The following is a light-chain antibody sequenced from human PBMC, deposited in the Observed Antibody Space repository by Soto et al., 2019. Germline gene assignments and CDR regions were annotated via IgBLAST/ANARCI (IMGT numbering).Light chain of an antibody. J-gene: IGKJ1*01. CDR3: MQSLQIPQT. CDR1: QSLLHSNGYTY. Sequence: DIVMTQSPLSLPVTPGEPASISCRSSQSLLHSNGYTYLDWYLQKPGQSPQLLIYLGSNRASGVPDRFSGSGSGTDFTLKISRVEAEDVGMYYCMQSLQIPQTSGQGTKVEIK. V-gene: IGKV2-28*01. CDR2: LGS.